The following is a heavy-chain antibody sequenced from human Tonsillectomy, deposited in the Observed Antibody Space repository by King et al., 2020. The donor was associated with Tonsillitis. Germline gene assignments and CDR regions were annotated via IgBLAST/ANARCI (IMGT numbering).Heavy chain of an antibody. CDR1: GFTFSSYG. CDR3: AKDRVGILWFGELPGY. J-gene: IGHJ4*02. D-gene: IGHD3-10*01. V-gene: IGHV3-30*18. CDR2: ISYDGSNK. Sequence: EQLVQSGGGVVQPGRSLRLSCAASGFTFSSYGMHWVRQAPGKGLEWVAVISYDGSNKYYVDSVKGRFTISRDNSKNTLYLQMNSLRAEDTAVYYCAKDRVGILWFGELPGYWGQGTLVTVSS.